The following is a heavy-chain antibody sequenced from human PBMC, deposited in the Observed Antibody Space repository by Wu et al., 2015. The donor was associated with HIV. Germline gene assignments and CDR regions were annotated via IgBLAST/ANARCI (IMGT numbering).Heavy chain of an antibody. CDR1: GNSFTSHD. V-gene: IGHV1-8*01. CDR2: MNPNSGNT. J-gene: IGHJ3*02. D-gene: IGHD4-17*01. Sequence: QVQLVQSGAEVKKPGASVMVSCKASGNSFTSHDINWVRQATGQGLEWMGWMNPNSGNTGYAQKFQGRVTMTRDTSTSTVYMELSSLRSEDTAVYYCARFDHDYGDYVSAFDIWGQGTMVTVSS. CDR3: ARFDHDYGDYVSAFDI.